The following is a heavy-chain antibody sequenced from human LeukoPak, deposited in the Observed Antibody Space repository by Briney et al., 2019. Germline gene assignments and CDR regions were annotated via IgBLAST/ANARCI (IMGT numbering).Heavy chain of an antibody. Sequence: PGGSLRLSCAASGFTFSSYSMNWVRQAPGKGLEWVSSISSSSSYIYYADSVKGRFTMSRDNAKKSLYLQMNSLRAEDSAVYYCARATRNGYDYWGQGTLVTASS. CDR3: ARATRNGYDY. D-gene: IGHD5-24*01. CDR2: ISSSSSYI. J-gene: IGHJ4*02. CDR1: GFTFSSYS. V-gene: IGHV3-21*01.